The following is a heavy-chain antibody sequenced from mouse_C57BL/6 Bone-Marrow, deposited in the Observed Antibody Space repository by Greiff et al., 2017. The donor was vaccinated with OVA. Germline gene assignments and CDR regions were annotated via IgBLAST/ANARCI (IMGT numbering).Heavy chain of an antibody. J-gene: IGHJ4*01. D-gene: IGHD2-4*01. V-gene: IGHV1-72*01. CDR2: IDPNSGGT. CDR3: ARTGYDYDGGYAMDY. CDR1: GYTFTSYW. Sequence: QVQLQQPGAELVKPGASVKLSCKASGYTFTSYWMHWVKQRPGRGLEWIGRIDPNSGGTKYNEKFKSKATLTVDKPSSTAYMQRSSLTAEDAAVYYCARTGYDYDGGYAMDYWGQGTSVTVSS.